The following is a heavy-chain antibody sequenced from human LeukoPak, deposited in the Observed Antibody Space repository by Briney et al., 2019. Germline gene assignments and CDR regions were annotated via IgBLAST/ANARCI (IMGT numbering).Heavy chain of an antibody. CDR3: ARIPSRVVVTAILDY. CDR2: ISYDGSNK. V-gene: IGHV3-30*01. D-gene: IGHD2-21*02. J-gene: IGHJ4*02. Sequence: GGSLRLSCAASGFTFSSYAMHWVRQAPGKGLEWVAVISYDGSNKYYADSVKGRFTISRDNSKNTLYLQMNSLRAEDTAVYYCARIPSRVVVTAILDYWGQGTLVTVAS. CDR1: GFTFSSYA.